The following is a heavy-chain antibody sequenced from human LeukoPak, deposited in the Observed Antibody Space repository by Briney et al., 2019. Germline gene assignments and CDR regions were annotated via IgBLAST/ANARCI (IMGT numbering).Heavy chain of an antibody. J-gene: IGHJ3*01. CDR1: RYTFTSYY. Sequence: GASVKVSCKASRYTFTSYYMHWVRQAPGQGLEWMGIINPSGGSTSYAQKFQGRVTMTRDMSTSTVYMELSSLRSEDTAVYYCARALGYYDSSGYRWGQGTMVTVSS. V-gene: IGHV1-46*01. CDR2: INPSGGST. D-gene: IGHD3-22*01. CDR3: ARALGYYDSSGYR.